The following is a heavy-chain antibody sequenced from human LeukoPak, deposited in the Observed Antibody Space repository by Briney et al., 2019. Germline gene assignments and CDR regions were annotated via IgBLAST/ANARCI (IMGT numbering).Heavy chain of an antibody. V-gene: IGHV3-74*01. Sequence: GGSLRHSCAASGFTFSIYWVHWVRQAPGKGLVWVSSINSDGSSTSYADSVKGRFTISRDNAKNTLYLQMNTLRAEDTAVYYCASLDYWGQGTPVTVPS. CDR1: GFTFSIYW. CDR3: ASLDY. J-gene: IGHJ4*02. CDR2: INSDGSST.